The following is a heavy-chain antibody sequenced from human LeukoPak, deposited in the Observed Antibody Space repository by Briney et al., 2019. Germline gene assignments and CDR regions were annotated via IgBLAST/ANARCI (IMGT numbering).Heavy chain of an antibody. CDR1: GYTFINYA. Sequence: ASVKVSCKASGYTFINYAINWVGQAPGQRVEWIGWINAYNDDTEYSQKLQGRVTITKDTSASTAYMDLSTLRSEDTAVYYCARGSSSDWPLEYWGRGILVTVSS. CDR3: ARGSSSDWPLEY. D-gene: IGHD6-19*01. CDR2: INAYNDDT. V-gene: IGHV1-3*01. J-gene: IGHJ4*02.